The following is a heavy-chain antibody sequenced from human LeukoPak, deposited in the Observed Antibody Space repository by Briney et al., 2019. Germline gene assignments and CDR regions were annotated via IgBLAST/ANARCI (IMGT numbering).Heavy chain of an antibody. J-gene: IGHJ4*02. CDR2: ISGSGGST. CDR3: ANENYYDSSGYYYVYFDY. Sequence: GGSLRLSCAASGFTFSSYAMSWVRQALGKGLEWVSAISGSGGSTYYADSVKGRFTISRDNSKNTLYLQMNSLRAEDTAVYYCANENYYDSSGYYYVYFDYWGQGTLVTVSS. CDR1: GFTFSSYA. D-gene: IGHD3-22*01. V-gene: IGHV3-23*01.